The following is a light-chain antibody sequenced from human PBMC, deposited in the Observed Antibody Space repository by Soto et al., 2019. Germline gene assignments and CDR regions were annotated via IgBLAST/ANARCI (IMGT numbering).Light chain of an antibody. J-gene: IGLJ2*01. CDR2: DNN. Sequence: QSVLTQPPSVSAAPGQKVTISCSGSSSNIGNNYVSWYQQLPGTAPKLLIYDNNKRPSGIPDRFSGSKSGTSDTLGITGLPTGDEADYYCGTWDSSLSAVVFGGGTKITVL. CDR3: GTWDSSLSAVV. V-gene: IGLV1-51*01. CDR1: SSNIGNNY.